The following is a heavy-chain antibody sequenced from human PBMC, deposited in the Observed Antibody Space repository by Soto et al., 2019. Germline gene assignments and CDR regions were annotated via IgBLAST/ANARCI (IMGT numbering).Heavy chain of an antibody. CDR1: GFTFRGDA. V-gene: IGHV3-23*01. CDR3: ARSEMTYNWND. J-gene: IGHJ4*02. CDR2: VSGSGEMT. D-gene: IGHD1-20*01. Sequence: EVQLLESGGDLVQPGGSLRLACAASGFTFRGDAMSWVRQAPGKGLEWVSSVSGSGEMTHYADSVKGRFTISRDNSKNMLYLQIGSLRVEDTAVYYCARSEMTYNWNDWGQGTLVTVSS.